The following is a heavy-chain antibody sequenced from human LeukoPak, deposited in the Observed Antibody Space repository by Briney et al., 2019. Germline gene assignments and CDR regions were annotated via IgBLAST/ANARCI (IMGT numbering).Heavy chain of an antibody. CDR1: GFTFSSYG. CDR2: IWYGGSNK. Sequence: PGRSLRLSCAASGFTFSSYGMHWVRQAPGKGLEWVAVIWYGGSNKYYADSVKGRFTISRDNSKNTLYLQMNSLRAEDTAVYYCAKDRGTYSNQPWFDPWGRGTLVTVSS. D-gene: IGHD4-11*01. CDR3: AKDRGTYSNQPWFDP. V-gene: IGHV3-30*18. J-gene: IGHJ5*02.